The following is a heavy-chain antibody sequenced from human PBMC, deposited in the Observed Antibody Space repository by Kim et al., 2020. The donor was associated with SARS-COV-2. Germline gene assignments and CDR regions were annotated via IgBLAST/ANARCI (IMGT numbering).Heavy chain of an antibody. Sequence: WGSLRLSCAASGFTFKNYNMNWVRQAPGKGLEWVSSISNNSYYIYYADSVKGRFTVSRDNAKNSLYLQLNSLRAEDTAVYYCARDPRYGNYYYYGMDAWGQGTTVTVSS. CDR2: ISNNSYYI. V-gene: IGHV3-21*01. CDR3: ARDPRYGNYYYYGMDA. J-gene: IGHJ6*01. D-gene: IGHD3-16*01. CDR1: GFTFKNYN.